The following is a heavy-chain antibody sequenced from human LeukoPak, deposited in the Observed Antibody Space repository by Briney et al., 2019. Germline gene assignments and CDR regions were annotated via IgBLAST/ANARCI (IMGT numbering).Heavy chain of an antibody. J-gene: IGHJ6*04. CDR2: ISGSGGDT. Sequence: SGGSLRLSCAASGFTFSSYAMSWVRQAPGKGLDWVSSISGSGGDTYYSDSVRGRFTISRDNSKNTLYLQMNSLRAEDTAVYYCAELGITMIGGVWGKGTTVTISS. D-gene: IGHD3-10*02. CDR3: AELGITMIGGV. CDR1: GFTFSSYA. V-gene: IGHV3-23*01.